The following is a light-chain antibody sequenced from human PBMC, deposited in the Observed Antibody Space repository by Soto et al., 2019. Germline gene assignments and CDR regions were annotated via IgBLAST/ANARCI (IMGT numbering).Light chain of an antibody. V-gene: IGLV2-23*02. CDR1: SSDVGSYNL. CDR2: EVS. Sequence: QSVLTQPASVSGSPGQSITISCTGTSSDVGSYNLVSRYQQHPGKAPKLMIYEVSKRPSGVSNRFSGSKSGNTASLTISGLQAEDEADYYCCSYAGIYVFGTGTKVTVL. J-gene: IGLJ1*01. CDR3: CSYAGIYV.